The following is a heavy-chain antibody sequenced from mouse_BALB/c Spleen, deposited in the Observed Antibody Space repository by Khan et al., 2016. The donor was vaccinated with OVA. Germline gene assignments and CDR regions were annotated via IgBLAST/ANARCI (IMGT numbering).Heavy chain of an antibody. CDR3: ARDGYSPWFAY. D-gene: IGHD2-3*01. Sequence: VQLQQSGAELVRPGALVKLSCKASGFNIKDYYMHWVKQRPEQGLVWIGRIDPENGDTIYDPKFQGKASITSDTCSNTTYLQRSSLTSEDTAVYYCARDGYSPWFAYWGQGTLVTVSA. J-gene: IGHJ3*01. CDR2: IDPENGDT. CDR1: GFNIKDYY. V-gene: IGHV14-1*02.